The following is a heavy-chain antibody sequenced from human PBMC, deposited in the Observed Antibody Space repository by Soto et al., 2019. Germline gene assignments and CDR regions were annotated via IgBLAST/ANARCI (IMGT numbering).Heavy chain of an antibody. CDR1: GGSFSGYY. V-gene: IGHV4-34*01. D-gene: IGHD2-2*01. Sequence: QVQLQQWGAGLLKPSETLSLTCAVYGGSFSGYYWSWIRQPPGKGLEWIGEINHSGSTNYNTSLKNRVTISVDKSKNQFSLKLSSVTAADTAVYYCARWGPAAPQYYYYGMDVWGQGTTVTVSS. CDR3: ARWGPAAPQYYYYGMDV. CDR2: INHSGST. J-gene: IGHJ6*02.